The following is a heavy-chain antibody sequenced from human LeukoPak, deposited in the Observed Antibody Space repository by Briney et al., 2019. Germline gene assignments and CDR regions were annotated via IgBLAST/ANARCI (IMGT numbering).Heavy chain of an antibody. D-gene: IGHD1-1*01. CDR2: INTNTGNP. CDR1: GYTFTSYA. J-gene: IGHJ4*02. Sequence: ASVTVSCKASGYTFTSYAMNWVRQAPGQGLEWMGWINTNTGNPTYAQGFTGRFVFSLDTPVSTAYLQISSLKAEDTAVYYCARVVNWNSPTAFDYWGQGTLVTVSS. V-gene: IGHV7-4-1*02. CDR3: ARVVNWNSPTAFDY.